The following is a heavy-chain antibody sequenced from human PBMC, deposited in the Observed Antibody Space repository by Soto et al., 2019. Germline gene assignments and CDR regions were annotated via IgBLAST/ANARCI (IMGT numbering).Heavy chain of an antibody. J-gene: IGHJ6*03. CDR1: GGSISSYY. CDR2: IYYSGST. D-gene: IGHD2-2*01. CDR3: ARQYSDIVVVPAAMLGESGDYYYYYMDV. V-gene: IGHV4-59*08. Sequence: SETLSLTCTVSGGSISSYYWSWIRQPPGKGLEWIGYIYYSGSTNYNPSLKSRVTISVDKSKNQFSLKLSSVTAADTAVYYCARQYSDIVVVPAAMLGESGDYYYYYMDVWGKGTTVTVSS.